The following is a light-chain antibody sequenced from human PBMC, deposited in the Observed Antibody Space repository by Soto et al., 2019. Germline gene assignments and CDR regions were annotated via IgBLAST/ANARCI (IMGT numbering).Light chain of an antibody. J-gene: IGKJ2*01. Sequence: EIVMTQSPATLSVSPGEGATLSCRASQSVSHNLAWYQQKPGQAPRLLIYGASTRATGIPTRFSGSGSGTDFTLTISRLEPEDFAVYYCQQYGSSPNTFGQGTKVDIK. CDR3: QQYGSSPNT. CDR1: QSVSHN. V-gene: IGKV3-15*01. CDR2: GAS.